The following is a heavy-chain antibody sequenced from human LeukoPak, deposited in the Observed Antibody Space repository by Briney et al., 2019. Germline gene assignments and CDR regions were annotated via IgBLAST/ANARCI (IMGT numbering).Heavy chain of an antibody. D-gene: IGHD1-26*01. CDR1: GYSFTSYC. CDR2: IYPGDSGP. V-gene: IGHV5-51*01. Sequence: GESLKISCKVSGYSFTSYCIGWVRQMPGKGLEWMGIIYPGDSGPTYSPSFQGQVTISVDKSINTAYLQWSSLQASDTAMYYCGMSGDRVPLQDDVFDVWAKGQWSPSLQ. J-gene: IGHJ3*01. CDR3: GMSGDRVPLQDDVFDV.